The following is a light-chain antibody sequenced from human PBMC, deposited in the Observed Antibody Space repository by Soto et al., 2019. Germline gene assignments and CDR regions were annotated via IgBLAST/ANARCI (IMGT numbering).Light chain of an antibody. V-gene: IGKV3-20*01. CDR1: QSFNSD. Sequence: EVVLTQSPGTLSLSPGERATLSCRASQSFNSDLAWYHQKPGQAPRLLISDASNRATGIPDRFSGTGSGTDFTLTISRLEPGDFAVYYCQQYAVSPITFGQGTRLEIK. J-gene: IGKJ5*01. CDR3: QQYAVSPIT. CDR2: DAS.